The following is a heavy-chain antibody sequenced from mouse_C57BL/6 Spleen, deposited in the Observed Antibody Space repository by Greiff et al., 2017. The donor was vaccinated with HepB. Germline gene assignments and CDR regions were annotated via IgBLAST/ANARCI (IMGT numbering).Heavy chain of an antibody. V-gene: IGHV1-81*01. D-gene: IGHD2-4*01. CDR3: ARYGEGYDYDGYAMDY. Sequence: QVHVKQSGAELARPGASVKLSCKASGYTFTSYGISWVKQRTGQGLEWIGEIYPRSGNTYYNEKFKGKATLTADKSSSTAYMELRSLTSEDSAVYFCARYGEGYDYDGYAMDYWGQGTSVTVSS. J-gene: IGHJ4*01. CDR2: IYPRSGNT. CDR1: GYTFTSYG.